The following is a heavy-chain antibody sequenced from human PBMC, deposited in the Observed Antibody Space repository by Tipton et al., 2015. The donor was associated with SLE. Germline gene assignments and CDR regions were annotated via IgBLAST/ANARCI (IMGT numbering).Heavy chain of an antibody. CDR3: ARVLGWGPNAFDI. V-gene: IGHV3-30*03. Sequence: SLRLSCAASGFTFSSYGIHWVRQAPGKGLEWVAVISYDGSNKYYADSVKGRFTISRDNSKNTLYLQMNSLRAEDTAVYYCARVLGWGPNAFDIWGQGTMVTVSS. CDR1: GFTFSSYG. J-gene: IGHJ3*02. CDR2: ISYDGSNK. D-gene: IGHD3-16*01.